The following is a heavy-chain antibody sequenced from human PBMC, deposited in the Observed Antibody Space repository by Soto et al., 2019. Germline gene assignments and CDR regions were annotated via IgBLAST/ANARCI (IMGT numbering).Heavy chain of an antibody. Sequence: GGSLRLSCTASGFTFGDYAMSWFRQAPGKGLEWVGFIRSKAYGGTTEYAASVKGRFTISRDDSKSIAYLQMNSLKTEDTAVYYCTRPNGIAAAGTGYWGQGTLVTVSS. D-gene: IGHD6-13*01. CDR1: GFTFGDYA. J-gene: IGHJ4*02. V-gene: IGHV3-49*03. CDR3: TRPNGIAAAGTGY. CDR2: IRSKAYGGTT.